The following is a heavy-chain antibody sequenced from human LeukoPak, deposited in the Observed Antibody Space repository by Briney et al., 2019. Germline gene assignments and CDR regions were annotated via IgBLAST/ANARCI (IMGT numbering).Heavy chain of an antibody. V-gene: IGHV3-30*04. CDR3: ARPLVVVTAIVPFDY. J-gene: IGHJ4*02. CDR2: ISYDGNNK. Sequence: PGGSLRLSCAASGFTFSTYAMHWVRQAPGKGLEWVAVISYDGNNKYYADSVKGRFTISRDNSKNTLYLQMNSLRTEDTAVYYCARPLVVVTAIVPFDYWGQGTLVTVSS. D-gene: IGHD2-21*02. CDR1: GFTFSTYA.